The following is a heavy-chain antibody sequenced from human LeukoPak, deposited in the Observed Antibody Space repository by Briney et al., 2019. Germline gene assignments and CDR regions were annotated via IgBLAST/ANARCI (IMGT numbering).Heavy chain of an antibody. CDR3: AKRGVVIRVVLVGFHKQAYYFDS. J-gene: IGHJ4*02. CDR2: ISDSGGST. V-gene: IGHV3-23*01. D-gene: IGHD3/OR15-3a*01. CDR1: GITLSNYG. Sequence: GGSLRLSCAVSGITLSNYGMSWVRQAPGKGLEWVAGISDSGGSTNYAVSVKGRFTISRDNPKNTLYLQMNSLRAEDTAVYFCAKRGVVIRVVLVGFHKQAYYFDSWGQGALVTVPS.